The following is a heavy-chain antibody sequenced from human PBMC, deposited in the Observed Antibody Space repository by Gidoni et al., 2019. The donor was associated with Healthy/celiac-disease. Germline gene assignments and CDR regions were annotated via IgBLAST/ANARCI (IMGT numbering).Heavy chain of an antibody. V-gene: IGHV3-23*01. CDR1: GFTFSSYA. Sequence: EVQLLESGGGLVQPGGSLRLSCAASGFTFSSYAMSWVRQAPGKGLEWVSAISGSGGSTYYADSVKGRFTISRDNSKNTLYLQMNSRRAEDTAVYYCAKSGGSGRDWYMDVWGKGTTVTVSS. D-gene: IGHD3-10*01. J-gene: IGHJ6*03. CDR3: AKSGGSGRDWYMDV. CDR2: ISGSGGST.